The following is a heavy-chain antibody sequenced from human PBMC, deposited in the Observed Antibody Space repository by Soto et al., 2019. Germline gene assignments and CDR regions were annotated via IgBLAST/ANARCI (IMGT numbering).Heavy chain of an antibody. CDR1: GFTFSSYA. CDR2: ISGSGGST. V-gene: IGHV3-23*01. D-gene: IGHD6-13*01. Sequence: EVQLLESGGGLVQPGGSLRLSCAASGFTFSSYAMSWVRQAPGKGLEWVSAISGSGGSTYYADSVKGRFTISRDNSKNTLYLQMNSLRAEDTAVYYCAKDGPTQIAAAGTDFDYWGQGTLVTVSS. J-gene: IGHJ4*02. CDR3: AKDGPTQIAAAGTDFDY.